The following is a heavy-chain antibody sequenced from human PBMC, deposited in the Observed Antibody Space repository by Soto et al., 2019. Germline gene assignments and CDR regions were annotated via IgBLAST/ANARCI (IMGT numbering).Heavy chain of an antibody. D-gene: IGHD2-21*02. CDR2: ISSRSDI. J-gene: IGHJ6*02. CDR1: GFTFSTYS. Sequence: GGSLRLSCVGSGFTFSTYSINWVRQAPGKGLEWVSSISSRSDIYYADSVKGRFTISRDNAKNSVSLQMNSLRAEDTAVYYCAREYTAWPLAYGLDVWGQGTTVTV. V-gene: IGHV3-21*01. CDR3: AREYTAWPLAYGLDV.